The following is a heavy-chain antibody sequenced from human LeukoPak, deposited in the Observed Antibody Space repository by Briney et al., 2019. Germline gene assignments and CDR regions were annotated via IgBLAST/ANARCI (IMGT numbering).Heavy chain of an antibody. V-gene: IGHV4-30-2*01. J-gene: IGHJ3*02. D-gene: IGHD2-2*01. Sequence: PSETLSLTCTVSGGSINSGGYLWTWIRQPPGKGLEWIGFTYHSGNMYYNPSLKSRVTISVDTSKNQLSLKLSSVTAADTAVYYCARQVIPVAIEAFDIWGQGTVVTVSS. CDR3: ARQVIPVAIEAFDI. CDR2: TYHSGNM. CDR1: GGSINSGGYL.